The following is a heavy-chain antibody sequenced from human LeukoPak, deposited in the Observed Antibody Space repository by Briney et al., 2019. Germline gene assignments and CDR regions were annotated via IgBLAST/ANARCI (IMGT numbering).Heavy chain of an antibody. D-gene: IGHD3-22*01. J-gene: IGHJ5*02. CDR1: GGTFSSYA. Sequence: SVKVSCKASGGTFSSYAISWVGQAPGQRLEWMGRIIPIFGTANYAQKFQGRVTITTDESTSTAYMELSSLRSEDTAVYYCARDPLRGYYDSSGYYLGSTWGQGTLLTVSS. V-gene: IGHV1-69*05. CDR2: IIPIFGTA. CDR3: ARDPLRGYYDSSGYYLGST.